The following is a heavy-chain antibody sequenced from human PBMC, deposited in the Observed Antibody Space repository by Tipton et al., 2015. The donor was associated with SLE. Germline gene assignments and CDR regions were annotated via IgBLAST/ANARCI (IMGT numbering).Heavy chain of an antibody. J-gene: IGHJ3*01. CDR1: GGSISSYY. V-gene: IGHV4-4*09. Sequence: VKPSETLSLTCTVSGGSISSYYWSWIRQPPGKGLEWIGYIYTSGSTNYNPSLKSRVTISVDTSKSQFSLKLSSVTAADTAVYYCATTIFGVVIPFAAFDAWGQGTVVTVSS. CDR2: IYTSGST. CDR3: ATTIFGVVIPFAAFDA. D-gene: IGHD3-3*01.